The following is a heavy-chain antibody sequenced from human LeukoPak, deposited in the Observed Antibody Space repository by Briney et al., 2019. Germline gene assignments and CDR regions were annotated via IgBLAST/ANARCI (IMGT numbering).Heavy chain of an antibody. CDR2: IIPIFGTA. CDR3: ARSDIVVLPAAAEDWFDP. D-gene: IGHD2-2*01. V-gene: IGHV1-69*13. Sequence: GASVKVSCKASGGTFSSYAISWVRQAPGQGLEWMGGIIPIFGTANYAQKFQGRVTITADESTSTAYMELSSLRSEDTAVYYCARSDIVVLPAAAEDWFDPWGQGTLVTVSS. CDR1: GGTFSSYA. J-gene: IGHJ5*02.